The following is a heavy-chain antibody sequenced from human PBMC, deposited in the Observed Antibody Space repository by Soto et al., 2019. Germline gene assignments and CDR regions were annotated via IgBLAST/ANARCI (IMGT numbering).Heavy chain of an antibody. Sequence: QVQLVESGGGVVQPRRSLRLSCAASGFTFSSYGMHWVRQAPGKGLEWVAVIWYDGSNKYYADSVKGRYTISRDNSKNTLYLQMNSLRAEDTAVYYCARDGVRGYSGYDLAYWGQGTLVTVSS. D-gene: IGHD5-12*01. CDR3: ARDGVRGYSGYDLAY. CDR1: GFTFSSYG. V-gene: IGHV3-33*01. J-gene: IGHJ4*02. CDR2: IWYDGSNK.